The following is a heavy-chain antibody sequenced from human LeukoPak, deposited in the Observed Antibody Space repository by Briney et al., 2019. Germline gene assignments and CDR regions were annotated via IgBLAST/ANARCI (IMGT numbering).Heavy chain of an antibody. D-gene: IGHD3-16*01. Sequence: GGSLSLSCAASGFPFSSYAMSWVRRAPGKGLEWVSAISGSGGSTYYADSVKGRFTISRDNSKNTLYLQMNSLRAEDTAVYYCAKDLWGGYDFDYWGQGTLVTVSS. J-gene: IGHJ4*02. CDR3: AKDLWGGYDFDY. CDR1: GFPFSSYA. CDR2: ISGSGGST. V-gene: IGHV3-23*01.